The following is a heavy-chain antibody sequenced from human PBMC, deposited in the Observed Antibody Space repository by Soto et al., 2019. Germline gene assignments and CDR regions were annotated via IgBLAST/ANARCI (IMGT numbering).Heavy chain of an antibody. CDR2: INAGYGNA. J-gene: IGHJ4*02. CDR1: GYTFSSYA. CDR3: ARDTGDGTFDF. Sequence: ASVKVSCKASGYTFSSYAMHWVRQAPGQRLEWMGWINAGYGNAKSSQKFQDRVTISRDTSAGTAYMELTSLRSEDTAVYYCARDTGDGTFDFWGQGTLVTVSS. D-gene: IGHD7-27*01. V-gene: IGHV1-3*01.